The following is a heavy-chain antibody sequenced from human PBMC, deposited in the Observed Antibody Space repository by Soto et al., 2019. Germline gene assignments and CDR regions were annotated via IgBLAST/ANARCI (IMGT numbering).Heavy chain of an antibody. CDR3: AKAAWNYGYYYYYGMDV. D-gene: IGHD1-7*01. CDR2: ISYDGSNK. CDR1: GFTFSSYG. V-gene: IGHV3-30*18. Sequence: GGSLRLSCAASGFTFSSYGMHWVRQAPGKGLEWVAVISYDGSNKYYADSVKGRFTISRDNSKNTLYLQMNSLRAEDTAVYYCAKAAWNYGYYYYYGMDVWGQGTTVTVSS. J-gene: IGHJ6*02.